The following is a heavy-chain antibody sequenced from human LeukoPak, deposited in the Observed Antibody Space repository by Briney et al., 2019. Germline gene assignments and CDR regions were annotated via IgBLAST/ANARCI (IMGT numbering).Heavy chain of an antibody. CDR3: AVNAAAGTMEFDY. D-gene: IGHD6-13*01. CDR2: IYPGDSDT. J-gene: IGHJ4*02. CDR1: GYSFTSYW. Sequence: GESLKISCKASGYSFTSYWIGWVRQMPGKGLESMGIIYPGDSDTRYSPSFQGQVTISADKSISTAYLQWSSLKASDTAMYYCAVNAAAGTMEFDYWGQGTLVTVSS. V-gene: IGHV5-51*01.